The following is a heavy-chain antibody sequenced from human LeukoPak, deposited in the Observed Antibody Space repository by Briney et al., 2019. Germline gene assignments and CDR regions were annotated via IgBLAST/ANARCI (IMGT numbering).Heavy chain of an antibody. CDR3: ARDRRYCSSTSCYRNNNFDY. D-gene: IGHD2-2*01. CDR1: GFTFSSYW. J-gene: IGHJ4*02. CDR2: IKQKGSEK. V-gene: IGHV3-7*01. Sequence: GGSLRLSCAAPGFTFSSYWMSWVREAPGKGLGWGANIKQKGSEKYYVDSVKGRFTISRDNAKNSLYLQMNSLRAEDTAVYYCARDRRYCSSTSCYRNNNFDYWGQGTLVTVSS.